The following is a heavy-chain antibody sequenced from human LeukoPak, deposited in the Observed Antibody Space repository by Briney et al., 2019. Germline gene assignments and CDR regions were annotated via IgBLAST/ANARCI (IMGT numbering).Heavy chain of an antibody. CDR3: ARRGSGFGY. Sequence: GGSLRLSCAASGFSFKTFTMNWVRQAPGKGLEWVSSISSRPSDMYYADSVKGRFTISRDNARNSLFLQMNSLRAEDTAVYYCARRGSGFGYWGQGTVVTVSS. CDR2: ISSRPSDM. J-gene: IGHJ4*02. D-gene: IGHD6-19*01. CDR1: GFSFKTFT. V-gene: IGHV3-21*01.